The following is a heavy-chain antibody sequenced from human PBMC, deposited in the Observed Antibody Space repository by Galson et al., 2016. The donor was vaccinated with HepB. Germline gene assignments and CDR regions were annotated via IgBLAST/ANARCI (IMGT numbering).Heavy chain of an antibody. CDR1: GGSLIGDSYY. Sequence: SETLSLTCTVFGGSLIGDSYYWSWIRQPPGKGLEWIGYIQSSGSTNSKPSLKSRVSMSLDRSKNQFSLKLSSVTVADTAVYYCAKETDYRHPNWFGPWGQGTLVTVSS. V-gene: IGHV4-61*01. CDR2: IQSSGST. CDR3: AKETDYRHPNWFGP. D-gene: IGHD4/OR15-4a*01. J-gene: IGHJ5*02.